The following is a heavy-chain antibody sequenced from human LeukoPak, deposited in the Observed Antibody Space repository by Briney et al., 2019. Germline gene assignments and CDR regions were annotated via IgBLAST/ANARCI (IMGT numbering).Heavy chain of an antibody. J-gene: IGHJ4*02. D-gene: IGHD6-19*01. CDR3: ARSRSASTSGWYDYFDY. V-gene: IGHV3-30*04. CDR2: ISYDGSKK. CDR1: GFTFSSSA. Sequence: GRSLRLSCAASGFTFSSSAMQWVRQAPGKRLEWVAVISYDGSKKYYADSVKGRFTISRDDSKNTLYLQMNSLRGEDTAVYYCARSRSASTSGWYDYFDYWGRGTLVTVSS.